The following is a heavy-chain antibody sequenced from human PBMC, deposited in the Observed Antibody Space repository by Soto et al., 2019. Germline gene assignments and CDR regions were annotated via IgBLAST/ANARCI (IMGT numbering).Heavy chain of an antibody. CDR2: IIPILGIA. CDR3: ARVDYRDSIAY. J-gene: IGHJ4*02. V-gene: IGHV1-69*02. CDR1: GYTFTSYY. D-gene: IGHD4-17*01. Sequence: ASVKVSWKASGYTFTSYYMHWVRQAPGQGLEWMGRIIPILGIANYAQKFQGRVTITADKSTSTAYMELSSLRSEDTAVYYCARVDYRDSIAYWGQGTLVTVSS.